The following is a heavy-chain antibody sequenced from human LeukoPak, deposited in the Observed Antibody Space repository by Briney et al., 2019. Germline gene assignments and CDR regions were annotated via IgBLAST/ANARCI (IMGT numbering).Heavy chain of an antibody. CDR1: GGSSSGYY. CDR3: ARRAPYYGSGSYYSLSTPFDY. CDR2: INHSGST. Sequence: SETLSLTCAVYGGSSSGYYWSWIRQPPGKGLEWIGEINHSGSTNYNPSLKSRVTISVGTSKNQFSLKLSSVTAADTAVYYCARRAPYYGSGSYYSLSTPFDYWGQGTLVTVSS. D-gene: IGHD3-10*01. J-gene: IGHJ4*02. V-gene: IGHV4-34*01.